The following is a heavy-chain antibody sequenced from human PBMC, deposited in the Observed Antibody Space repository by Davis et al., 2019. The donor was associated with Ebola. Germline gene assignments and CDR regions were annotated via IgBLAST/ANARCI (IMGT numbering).Heavy chain of an antibody. CDR1: GFTFSSYS. V-gene: IGHV3-21*01. D-gene: IGHD1-14*01. J-gene: IGHJ5*02. Sequence: GESLKISCAASGFTFSSYSMNWVRQAPGKGLEWVSSISSSSSYIYYADSVKGRFTISRDNAKNSLYLQMNSLRAEDTAVYYCARVSGRNWFDPWGQGTLVTVSS. CDR3: ARVSGRNWFDP. CDR2: ISSSSSYI.